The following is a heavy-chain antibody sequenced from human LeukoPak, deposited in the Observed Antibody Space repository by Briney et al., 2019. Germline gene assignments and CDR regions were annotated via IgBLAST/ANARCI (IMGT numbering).Heavy chain of an antibody. V-gene: IGHV4-59*12. Sequence: SETLSLTCTVSGGSISSYYWSWIRQPPGKTLEWIGSIYSSGSTYYNSSLKSRVIILIDTSKNHFSLTLSSVTAPDTAVYYCTRSDGYGLVGIWGQGTMVTVSS. CDR2: IYSSGST. CDR1: GGSISSYY. D-gene: IGHD1-26*01. J-gene: IGHJ3*01. CDR3: TRSDGYGLVGI.